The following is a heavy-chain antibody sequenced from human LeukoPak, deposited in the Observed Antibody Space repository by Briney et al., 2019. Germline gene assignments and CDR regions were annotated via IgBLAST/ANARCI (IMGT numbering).Heavy chain of an antibody. J-gene: IGHJ4*02. Sequence: GGSLRLSCVGSGFTFRSHAMSWVCQAPEKGLEFVSGIYENGGTTYYADSVKGRFSISRDNSKNTLYLQMDSLRGEDTAVYYCAKDFRIGYSAHFDYWGQGALVTVSS. CDR1: GFTFRSHA. D-gene: IGHD2-21*01. CDR3: AKDFRIGYSAHFDY. CDR2: IYENGGTT. V-gene: IGHV3-23*01.